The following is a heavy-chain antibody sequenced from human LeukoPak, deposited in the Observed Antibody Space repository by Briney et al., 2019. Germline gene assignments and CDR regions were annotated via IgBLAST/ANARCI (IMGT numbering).Heavy chain of an antibody. Sequence: ASVKVSCKASGYTFTSYGISWVRQAPAQGLEWMGWISAYNGNTNYAQKLQGRVTMTTDTSTSTAYMELRSLRSDDTAVYYCAATYYDILTGYFNYYYGMDVWGQGTTVTVSS. CDR3: AATYYDILTGYFNYYYGMDV. J-gene: IGHJ6*02. CDR2: ISAYNGNT. V-gene: IGHV1-18*01. CDR1: GYTFTSYG. D-gene: IGHD3-9*01.